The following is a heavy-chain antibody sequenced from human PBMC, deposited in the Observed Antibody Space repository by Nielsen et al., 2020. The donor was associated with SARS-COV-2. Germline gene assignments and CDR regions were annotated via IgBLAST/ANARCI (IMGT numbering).Heavy chain of an antibody. D-gene: IGHD5-24*01. J-gene: IGHJ5*02. V-gene: IGHV2-5*02. CDR2: LYWDDDI. Sequence: SGPTLVKPTQTLTLTCTFSGFSLSTSGVGVGWVRQPPGKALEWLAVLYWDDDIHYSPSLKNRLTITKDTSKNHVVLTVTNMDPVDTATYYCAHRWGVATIFDYFDPWGPGMLVTVSS. CDR3: AHRWGVATIFDYFDP. CDR1: GFSLSTSGVG.